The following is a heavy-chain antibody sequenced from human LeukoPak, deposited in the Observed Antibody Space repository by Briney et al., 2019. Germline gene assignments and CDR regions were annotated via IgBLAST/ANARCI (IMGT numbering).Heavy chain of an antibody. V-gene: IGHV4-59*01. Sequence: SETLSLTCAVYGGSFSGYYWSWIRQPPGKGLEWIGHISYSGSTNYNPSLKSRVTVSIDTSKNQVSLKLSSMTAADTAVYYCARGFDGPNAFDIWGQGTMVTVSS. CDR2: ISYSGST. CDR1: GGSFSGYY. D-gene: IGHD3-9*01. CDR3: ARGFDGPNAFDI. J-gene: IGHJ3*02.